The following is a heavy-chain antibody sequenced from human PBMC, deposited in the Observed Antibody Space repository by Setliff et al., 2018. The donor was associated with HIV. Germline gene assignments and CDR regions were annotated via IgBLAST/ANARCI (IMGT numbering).Heavy chain of an antibody. CDR2: INPNSGGT. J-gene: IGHJ4*02. Sequence: ASVKVSCKTFGYSFTAYQMHWLRQAPGQGLEWMGRINPNSGGTNYAQKFQGRGTMTRDTSISTAYMELSRLRSDDTAVYYCARTEAYNNYEDYWGQGTLVTVSS. CDR3: ARTEAYNNYEDY. D-gene: IGHD3-10*01. V-gene: IGHV1-2*06. CDR1: GYSFTAYQ.